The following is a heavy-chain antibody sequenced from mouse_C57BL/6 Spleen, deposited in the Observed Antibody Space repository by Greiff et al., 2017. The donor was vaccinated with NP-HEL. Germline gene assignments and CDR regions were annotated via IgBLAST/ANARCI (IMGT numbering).Heavy chain of an antibody. CDR2: IYPGDGDT. Sequence: QVQLQQSGAELVKPGASVKISCKASGYAFSSYWMNWVKQRPGKGLEWIGQIYPGDGDTNYNGKFKGKATLTADKSSSTAYMQLSSLTSEDSAVYFGDLGSRTGYFDVWGTGTTVTVSS. CDR3: DLGSRTGYFDV. CDR1: GYAFSSYW. V-gene: IGHV1-80*01. D-gene: IGHD1-1*01. J-gene: IGHJ1*03.